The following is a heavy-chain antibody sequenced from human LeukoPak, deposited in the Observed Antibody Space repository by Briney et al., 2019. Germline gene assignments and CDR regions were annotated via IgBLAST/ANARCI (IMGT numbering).Heavy chain of an antibody. D-gene: IGHD3-9*01. CDR1: GFAFSSYS. CDR3: VGIRYFDWSSSEI. J-gene: IGHJ4*02. V-gene: IGHV3-30*04. CDR2: ISFDENVK. Sequence: GGSLRLSCAASGFAFSSYSMHWVRQAPGKGLEWVAIISFDENVKYYAASVKGRFTISRDNSRNTLYLQMNSLRPADTAVYYCVGIRYFDWSSSEIWGQGTLVSVSS.